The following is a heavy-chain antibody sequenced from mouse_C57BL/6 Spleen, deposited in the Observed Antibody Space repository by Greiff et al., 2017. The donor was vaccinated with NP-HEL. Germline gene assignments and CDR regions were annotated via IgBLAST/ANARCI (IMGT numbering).Heavy chain of an antibody. CDR3: TRGSSFDY. CDR1: GFTFSNYW. V-gene: IGHV6-3*01. D-gene: IGHD1-1*01. J-gene: IGHJ2*01. Sequence: EVQLQESGGGLVQPGGSMKLSCVASGFTFSNYWMNWVRQSPEKGLEWVAQIRLKSDNYATHYAESVKGRFTISRDDSKSSVYLQMNNLRAEDTGIYYCTRGSSFDYWGQGTTLTVSS. CDR2: IRLKSDNYAT.